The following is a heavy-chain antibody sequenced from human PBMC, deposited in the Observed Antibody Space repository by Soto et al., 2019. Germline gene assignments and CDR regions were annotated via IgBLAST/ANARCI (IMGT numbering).Heavy chain of an antibody. CDR3: TTDPPLYYDFWSGYPPSANWFDP. Sequence: SVKVSCKASGGTFSSYAISWVRQAPGQGLEWMGGIIPILGTANYAQKFQGRVTITADKSTSTAYMELSSLRSEDTAVYYCTTDPPLYYDFWSGYPPSANWFDPWGQGTLVTVSS. D-gene: IGHD3-3*01. CDR1: GGTFSSYA. J-gene: IGHJ5*02. CDR2: IIPILGTA. V-gene: IGHV1-69*10.